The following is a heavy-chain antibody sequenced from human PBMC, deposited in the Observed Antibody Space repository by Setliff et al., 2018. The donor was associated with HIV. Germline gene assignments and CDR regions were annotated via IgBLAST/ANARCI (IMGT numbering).Heavy chain of an antibody. D-gene: IGHD1-26*01. CDR2: ISGYNGNT. Sequence: ASVKVSCKASGYTFTSYGLSWVRQAPGQGLEWMGWISGYNGNTKYVQKFQGRVTIIADASTNTVNMELSSLRSEDTVVYYCARGVDGSYRKFFDNWGQGTLVTVSS. CDR3: ARGVDGSYRKFFDN. V-gene: IGHV1-18*01. CDR1: GYTFTSYG. J-gene: IGHJ4*02.